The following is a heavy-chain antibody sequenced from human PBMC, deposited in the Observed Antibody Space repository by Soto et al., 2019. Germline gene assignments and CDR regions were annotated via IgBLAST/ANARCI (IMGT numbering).Heavy chain of an antibody. V-gene: IGHV4-30-4*01. CDR3: ASTPPPHYYGSGRIPNDAFDI. Sequence: KASETLSLTCTVSGGSISSGDYYWSWIRQPPGKGLEWIGYIYYSGSTYYNPSLKSRVTISVDTSKNQFSLKLSFVTAADTAVYYFASTPPPHYYGSGRIPNDAFDIWGQGTMVTVSS. J-gene: IGHJ3*02. CDR1: GGSISSGDYY. CDR2: IYYSGST. D-gene: IGHD3-10*01.